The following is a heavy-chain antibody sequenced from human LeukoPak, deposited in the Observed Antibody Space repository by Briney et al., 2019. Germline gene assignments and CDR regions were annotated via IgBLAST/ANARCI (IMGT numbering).Heavy chain of an antibody. CDR3: ARVSEVPAAIQGVLGSYYYYFDMDG. J-gene: IGHJ6*03. CDR1: GFTFSSYS. V-gene: IGHV3-48*01. CDR2: ISSSSSTI. Sequence: GGSLRLSCAASGFTFSSYSMSWVRQAPGKGLEWVSYISSSSSTIYYADSVKGRCTISRDNAKNSLYLQMNSLRAEDTAVYYCARVSEVPAAIQGVLGSYYYYFDMDGWGKGTTVTVSS. D-gene: IGHD2-2*02.